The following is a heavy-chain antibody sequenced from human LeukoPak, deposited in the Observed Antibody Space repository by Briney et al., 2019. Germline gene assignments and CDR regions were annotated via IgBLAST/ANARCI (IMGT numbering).Heavy chain of an antibody. Sequence: SVKVSCKASGGTFSSYAISWVRQAPGQGLEWMGRIIPILGMANYAQKFQGRVTITADKSTSTAYMELSSLRSEDTAVYYCARGVLSGWAAMAFDYWGQGTLVTVSS. CDR3: ARGVLSGWAAMAFDY. D-gene: IGHD5-18*01. V-gene: IGHV1-69*04. CDR1: GGTFSSYA. J-gene: IGHJ4*02. CDR2: IIPILGMA.